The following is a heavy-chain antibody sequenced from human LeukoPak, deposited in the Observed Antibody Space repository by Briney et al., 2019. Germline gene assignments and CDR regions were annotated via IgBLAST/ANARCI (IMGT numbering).Heavy chain of an antibody. V-gene: IGHV3-9*01. CDR2: ISWNSGSI. J-gene: IGHJ3*02. D-gene: IGHD5-24*01. CDR1: GFTFDDYA. CDR3: AKADGRDGYNYSPDDAFDI. Sequence: GRSLRLSCVASGFTFDDYAMHWVRQAPGKGLEWVSGISWNSGSIGYADSVKGRLTISRDNAKNSLYLQMNSLRAEDTALYYCAKADGRDGYNYSPDDAFDIWGQGTMVTVSS.